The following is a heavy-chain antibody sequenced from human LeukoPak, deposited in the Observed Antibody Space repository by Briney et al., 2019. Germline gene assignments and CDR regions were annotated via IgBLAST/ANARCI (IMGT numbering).Heavy chain of an antibody. V-gene: IGHV4-4*07. Sequence: KSSETLSLTCTVSGGSISNYYWSWIRQPAGKGLEWIGRIYSSGSTNYNPSLKSRVTISVDTSKNQFSLKLSSVTAADTAVYYCARVGRDGYNYFDYWGQGTLVTVSS. CDR2: IYSSGST. CDR1: GGSISNYY. J-gene: IGHJ4*02. D-gene: IGHD5-24*01. CDR3: ARVGRDGYNYFDY.